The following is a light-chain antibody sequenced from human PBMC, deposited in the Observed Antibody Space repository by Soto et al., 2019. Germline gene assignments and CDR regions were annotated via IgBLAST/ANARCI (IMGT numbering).Light chain of an antibody. Sequence: QSVLTQSLSASGTPGQRVTISCYGSSSNIGSYPVYWYQQLPGTAPKLLINSDDQRPSGVPDRFSASKSGTSASLAISGLRSEDEADYYCAAWDASLSGHVFGAGTKVTVL. CDR2: SDD. CDR1: SSNIGSYP. V-gene: IGLV1-47*02. CDR3: AAWDASLSGHV. J-gene: IGLJ1*01.